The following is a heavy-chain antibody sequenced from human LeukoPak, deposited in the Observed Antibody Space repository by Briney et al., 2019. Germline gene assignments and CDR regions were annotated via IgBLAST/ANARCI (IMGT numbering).Heavy chain of an antibody. D-gene: IGHD6-19*01. Sequence: PGGSLRLSCAASGFTFSSYSMNWVRQAPGKGLEWVSSISSSSSYIYYADSVKGRFTISRDNAKNTLYLQMNSLRAEDTAVYYCARGLGSSGWYYYFDYWGQGTLVTVSS. CDR2: ISSSSSYI. CDR3: ARGLGSSGWYYYFDY. J-gene: IGHJ4*02. V-gene: IGHV3-21*01. CDR1: GFTFSSYS.